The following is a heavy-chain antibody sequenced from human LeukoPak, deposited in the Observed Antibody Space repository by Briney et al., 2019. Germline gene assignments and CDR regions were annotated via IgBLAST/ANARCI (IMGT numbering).Heavy chain of an antibody. CDR3: ARGEERSSGWYEIFDY. CDR2: INPNSGGT. J-gene: IGHJ4*02. D-gene: IGHD6-19*01. Sequence: GASVKVSCKASGKTFTGYYMPWGRQAPGQGLEWRGWINPNSGGTNYAQKFQGWVTMTRDTSISTAYMELSRLRSDDTAVYYCARGEERSSGWYEIFDYWGQGTLVTVSS. CDR1: GKTFTGYY. V-gene: IGHV1-2*04.